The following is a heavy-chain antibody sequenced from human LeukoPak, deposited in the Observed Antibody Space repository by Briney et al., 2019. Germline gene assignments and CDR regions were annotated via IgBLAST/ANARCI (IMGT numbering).Heavy chain of an antibody. Sequence: GGSLRLSCAASGFTFSSYAMSWVRQAPGKGLEWVSAISGSGGSTYYADSVQGRFTISRDNSKNTLYLQMNSLRAEDTAVYYCAKKGEDYGVYGDYWGQGTLVTVSS. CDR2: ISGSGGST. V-gene: IGHV3-23*01. CDR3: AKKGEDYGVYGDY. D-gene: IGHD4-17*01. J-gene: IGHJ4*02. CDR1: GFTFSSYA.